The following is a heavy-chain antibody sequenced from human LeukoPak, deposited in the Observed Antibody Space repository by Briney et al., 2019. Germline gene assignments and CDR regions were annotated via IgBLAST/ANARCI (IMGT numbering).Heavy chain of an antibody. J-gene: IGHJ5*02. Sequence: ASVKVSCTASGYTFTSYGISWVRQAPGQGLEWMGWISAYNGNTNYAQKLQGRVTMTTDTSTSTAYMELRSLRSDDTAVYYCAKAAKIAAADENWFDPWGQGTLVTVSS. D-gene: IGHD6-13*01. CDR3: AKAAKIAAADENWFDP. CDR2: ISAYNGNT. CDR1: GYTFTSYG. V-gene: IGHV1-18*01.